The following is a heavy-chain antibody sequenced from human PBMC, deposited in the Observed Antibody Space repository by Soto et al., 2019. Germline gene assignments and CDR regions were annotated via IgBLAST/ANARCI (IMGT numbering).Heavy chain of an antibody. CDR1: GFTFSSYS. D-gene: IGHD3-3*01. CDR3: ARDVKYYDFWSGYSENNWFDP. CDR2: ISSSSSTI. V-gene: IGHV3-48*01. Sequence: EVQLVESGGGLVQPGGSLRLSCAASGFTFSSYSMNWVRQAPGKGLEWVSYISSSSSTIYYADSVKGRFTITRDNAKNALYLQMNSLRAEDADVYYCARDVKYYDFWSGYSENNWFDPWGQGTLVTVSS. J-gene: IGHJ5*02.